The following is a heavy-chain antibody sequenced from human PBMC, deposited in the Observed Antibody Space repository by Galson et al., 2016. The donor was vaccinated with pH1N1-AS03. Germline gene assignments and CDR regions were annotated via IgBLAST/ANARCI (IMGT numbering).Heavy chain of an antibody. Sequence: SLRLSCAASGFTFRNYAMSWVRQAPGKGLEWVSAISGDGSVTHYADSVKGRFTVSRDNSKNTLYLQMNGLRAEDTAIYYCANPRASGTTMVTRLDYWGQGILATVSS. CDR1: GFTFRNYA. CDR2: ISGDGSVT. J-gene: IGHJ4*02. CDR3: ANPRASGTTMVTRLDY. V-gene: IGHV3-23*01. D-gene: IGHD5-18*01.